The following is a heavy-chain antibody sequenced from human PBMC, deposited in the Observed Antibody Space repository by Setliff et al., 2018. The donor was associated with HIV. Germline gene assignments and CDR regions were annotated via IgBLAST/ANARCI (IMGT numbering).Heavy chain of an antibody. CDR3: ASGGSGSYLPVPDAFDI. CDR1: GGTFSSYA. V-gene: IGHV1-69*05. CDR2: IIPIFGTA. Sequence: SVKVSCKASGGTFSSYAISWVRQAPGRGLEWMGGIIPIFGTANYAQKFQGRVTITTDESTSTAYMELSSLRSEDTAVYYCASGGSGSYLPVPDAFDIWGQGTMVTVSS. D-gene: IGHD1-26*01. J-gene: IGHJ3*02.